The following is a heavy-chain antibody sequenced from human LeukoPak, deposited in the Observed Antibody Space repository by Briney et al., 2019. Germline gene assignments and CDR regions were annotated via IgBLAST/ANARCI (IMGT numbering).Heavy chain of an antibody. D-gene: IGHD2-2*01. CDR1: GGSISSDF. Sequence: SETLSLTCTVSGGSISSDFWTWIRQPAGRGLEWIGRFYTSGSTMYNPSLESRVTMSVDTSKYQLSLKLNSVTAADTAVYYCARERLVSEKRAFDIWGQGTMVIVSS. V-gene: IGHV4-4*07. CDR2: FYTSGST. CDR3: ARERLVSEKRAFDI. J-gene: IGHJ3*02.